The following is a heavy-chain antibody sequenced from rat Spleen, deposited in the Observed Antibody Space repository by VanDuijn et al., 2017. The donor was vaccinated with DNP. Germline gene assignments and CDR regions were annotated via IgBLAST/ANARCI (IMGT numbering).Heavy chain of an antibody. CDR2: ISYDGSRT. CDR3: AKNSGYYFDY. J-gene: IGHJ2*01. V-gene: IGHV5-7*01. D-gene: IGHD4-3*01. Sequence: EVQLVESGGGLVQPGRSMKLSCAASGFTFSHFPMAWVRQAPKKNLEWVATISYDGSRTYYPDSVKGRFTISRDNAKSSLYLQMNSLKSEDTATYYCAKNSGYYFDYWGQGVMVTVSS. CDR1: GFTFSHFP.